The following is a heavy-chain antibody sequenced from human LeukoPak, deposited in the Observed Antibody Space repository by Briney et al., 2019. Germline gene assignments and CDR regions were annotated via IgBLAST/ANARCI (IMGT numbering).Heavy chain of an antibody. J-gene: IGHJ4*02. D-gene: IGHD3-10*01. CDR2: ITTRGTTT. CDR1: GFNFSTSD. CDR3: ARGVGTFDY. V-gene: IGHV3-48*03. Sequence: GGSLRLSCVASGFNFSTSDMNWVRQAPGKGLDWVAYITTRGTTTYYADSVKGRFTLSRDNAKNSLELQMISLRAEDTAVYYCARGVGTFDYWGQGTLVTVSS.